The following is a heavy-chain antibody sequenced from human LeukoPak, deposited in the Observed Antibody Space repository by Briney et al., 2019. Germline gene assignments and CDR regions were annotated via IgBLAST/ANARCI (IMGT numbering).Heavy chain of an antibody. CDR1: GFIFGDYA. V-gene: IGHV3-23*01. J-gene: IGHJ4*02. CDR2: ISGSYGST. Sequence: GSLRLSCVASGFIFGDYAMAWVRQAPGKGLEWVSAISGSYGSTYYADSVKGRFTISRDNSKNTLYLQMNSLRAEDTAVYYCASNYYDYVWGTYRQAYWGQGTLVTVSS. CDR3: ASNYYDYVWGTYRQAY. D-gene: IGHD3-16*02.